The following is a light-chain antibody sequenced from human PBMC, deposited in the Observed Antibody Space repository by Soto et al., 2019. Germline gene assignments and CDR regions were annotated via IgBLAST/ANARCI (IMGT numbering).Light chain of an antibody. CDR3: AVWDDSLNGWV. CDR1: SSNIGTNA. V-gene: IGLV1-44*01. J-gene: IGLJ3*02. Sequence: QSVVTQPPSASGTPGQKVTISCSGSSSNIGTNAVNWCQQLPGTAPRLLIYSNDQRPPGVPDRFSGSKSGTSASPGISGLQSEDEADYFCAVWDDSLNGWVFGGGTKVTVL. CDR2: SND.